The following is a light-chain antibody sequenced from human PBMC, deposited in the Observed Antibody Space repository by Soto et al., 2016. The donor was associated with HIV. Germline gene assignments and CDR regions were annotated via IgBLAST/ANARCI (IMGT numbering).Light chain of an antibody. CDR1: KLGDKY. J-gene: IGLJ2*01. Sequence: SYELTQPPPVSVSPGQTASITCSGDKLGDKYACWYQQKPGQSPVLLIYQDSKRPSGIPERFSGSNSGNTATLTISGTQAMDEADYYCQAWDSFVVFGGGTKADRP. V-gene: IGLV3-1*01. CDR2: QDS. CDR3: QAWDSFVV.